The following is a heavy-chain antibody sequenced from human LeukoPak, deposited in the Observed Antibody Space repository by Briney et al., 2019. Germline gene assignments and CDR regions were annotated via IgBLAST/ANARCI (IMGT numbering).Heavy chain of an antibody. D-gene: IGHD4-23*01. Sequence: PGGSLRLSCAASGFTFSNYGMHWVRQAPGKGLEWVAVISYDESDKYYADSVKGRFTISRDNSKNTLYLQMNSLRAEDTAVYYCARIYGGNSGVGWFDPWGQGTLVTVSS. V-gene: IGHV3-30*03. CDR1: GFTFSNYG. CDR3: ARIYGGNSGVGWFDP. CDR2: ISYDESDK. J-gene: IGHJ5*02.